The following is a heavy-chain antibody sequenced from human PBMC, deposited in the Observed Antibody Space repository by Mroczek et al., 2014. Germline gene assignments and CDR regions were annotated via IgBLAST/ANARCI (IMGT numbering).Heavy chain of an antibody. D-gene: IGHD3-10*01. CDR2: VNHSGST. Sequence: QVQLQESGAGLLKPSETLSLTCAVYVGPSVVTTGAGSVQPPGRGWSGLGKVNHSGSTNYNPSLKSRVTISVDTSKNQFSLKLNSVTAADTAVYYCARGERYYGSGSYLRSYYYYGMDVWGQGTTVTVSS. J-gene: IGHJ6*02. CDR1: VGPSVVTT. CDR3: ARGERYYGSGSYLRSYYYYGMDV. V-gene: IGHV4-34*01.